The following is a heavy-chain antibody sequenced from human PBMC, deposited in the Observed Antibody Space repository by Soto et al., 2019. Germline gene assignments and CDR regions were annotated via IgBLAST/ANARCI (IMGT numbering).Heavy chain of an antibody. V-gene: IGHV5-10-1*01. J-gene: IGHJ4*02. Sequence: GESLKISCTTSGYSFTSYYITWVRQMPGKGLECMGTIAPGDSYSNYNPSFQGHVTISADNSISTAYLQWSSLKASDTGIYYCATISSGWSYWGQGTQVTVSS. CDR1: GYSFTSYY. CDR3: ATISSGWSY. CDR2: IAPGDSYS. D-gene: IGHD6-19*01.